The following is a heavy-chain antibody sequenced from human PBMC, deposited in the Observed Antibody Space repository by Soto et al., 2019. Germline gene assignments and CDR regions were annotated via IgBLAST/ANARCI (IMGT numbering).Heavy chain of an antibody. V-gene: IGHV1-69*12. D-gene: IGHD3-22*01. J-gene: IGHJ6*02. CDR2: IIPVFGTP. CDR3: ARGDATKIVVTTYYAMDV. Sequence: QVQLVQSGAEVKKPGSSVKVSCKASGGSLSNYGISWVRQAPGQGLEWMGAIIPVFGTPNYAQKFQDRVTILADASTTTVYMEGRSLTSEYRAVYYCARGDATKIVVTTYYAMDVWGQGTTVTVSS. CDR1: GGSLSNYG.